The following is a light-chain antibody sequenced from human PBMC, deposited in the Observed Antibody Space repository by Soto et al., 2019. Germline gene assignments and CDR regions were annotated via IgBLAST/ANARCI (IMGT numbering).Light chain of an antibody. V-gene: IGKV1-5*03. CDR1: QGIVRW. J-gene: IGKJ1*01. CDR2: ETS. Sequence: DIQMTQSPSTLSASVGDRVTITCRASQGIVRWLAWYQQKPGKAPKLLIYETSILHSGVPSRFSGSGSGTDFTLTISSLQPGDFATYYCQQYNSYSPWTFGQGTKVDIK. CDR3: QQYNSYSPWT.